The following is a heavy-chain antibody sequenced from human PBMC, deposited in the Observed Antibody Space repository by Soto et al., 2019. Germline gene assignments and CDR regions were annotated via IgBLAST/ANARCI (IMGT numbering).Heavy chain of an antibody. D-gene: IGHD6-19*01. CDR1: GFSLSGYW. V-gene: IGHV3-7*01. CDR2: IKQDGSER. Sequence: EVQLVESGGGLVRPGGSLRLCCAASGFSLSGYWMNWVRQAPGRGLEWVAIIKQDGSERYYVDSVKGRFTISRDNAKNSLYLQMSSLRVEDTALYYCARSSGWLHDYWGQGTLVTVSS. J-gene: IGHJ4*02. CDR3: ARSSGWLHDY.